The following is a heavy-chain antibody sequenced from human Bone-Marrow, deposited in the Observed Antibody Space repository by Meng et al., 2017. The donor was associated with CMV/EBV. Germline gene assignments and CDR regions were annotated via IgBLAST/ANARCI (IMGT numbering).Heavy chain of an antibody. V-gene: IGHV1-2*02. D-gene: IGHD2-2*01. CDR1: GYTFTDYH. CDR2: INPNSGGA. CDR3: ARGYCTTTSCHPEGWFDP. J-gene: IGHJ5*02. Sequence: ASLKVSCTPSGYTFTDYHLHWVRQAPGQGLERMGYINPNSGGANYAQKFQGRVTLTRDTSITTAYMDLITLSSDDTALYYCARGYCTTTSCHPEGWFDPWGQGPLVTVPS.